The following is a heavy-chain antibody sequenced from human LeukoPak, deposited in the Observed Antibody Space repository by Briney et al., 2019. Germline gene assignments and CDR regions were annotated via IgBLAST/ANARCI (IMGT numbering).Heavy chain of an antibody. V-gene: IGHV4-59*01. Sequence: SETLSLTCTVSGGSISSYYWSWIRQPAGKRLEWIGCIYYSGSTNYNPSLKSRVTISVDTSKNQFSLKLSAVTAADTAVYYRGRGGSGYELDYWGQGTLVTASS. CDR2: IYYSGST. D-gene: IGHD5-12*01. CDR3: GRGGSGYELDY. J-gene: IGHJ4*02. CDR1: GGSISSYY.